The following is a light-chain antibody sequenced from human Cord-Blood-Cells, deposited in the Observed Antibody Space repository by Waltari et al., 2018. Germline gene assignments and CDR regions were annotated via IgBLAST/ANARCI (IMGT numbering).Light chain of an antibody. Sequence: QSALTQPASVSGSPGQSITLSCTGTSSDVGGYKYVSWYQQHPGKAPKLMIYDVSNRPSGVSNRFSGSKSGNTASLTISGLQAEDEADYYCSSYTSSSLYVFGTGTKVTVL. J-gene: IGLJ1*01. CDR3: SSYTSSSLYV. CDR2: DVS. V-gene: IGLV2-14*03. CDR1: SSDVGGYKY.